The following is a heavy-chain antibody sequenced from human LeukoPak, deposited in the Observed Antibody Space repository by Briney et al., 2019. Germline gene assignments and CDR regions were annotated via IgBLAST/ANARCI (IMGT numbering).Heavy chain of an antibody. J-gene: IGHJ5*02. CDR1: GVPISSFY. Sequence: SETLSLTCTVSGVPISSFYWSWLPQPAGKGLVGFGRIYTSGSTNYTPSLKSRVSMSIDTSKKQFSLKLSSVTAADTAVYYCAMQTYYSSGSHIDPWGQGTLVTVSS. D-gene: IGHD3-10*01. V-gene: IGHV4-4*07. CDR2: IYTSGST. CDR3: AMQTYYSSGSHIDP.